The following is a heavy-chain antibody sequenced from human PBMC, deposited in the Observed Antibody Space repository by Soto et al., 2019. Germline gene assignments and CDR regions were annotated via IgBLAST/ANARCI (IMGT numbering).Heavy chain of an antibody. CDR3: ARAVAVPADFDY. D-gene: IGHD6-19*01. V-gene: IGHV1-3*01. CDR1: GGTFSSYA. J-gene: IGHJ4*02. Sequence: ASVKVSCTASGGTFSSYAISWVRQAPGQGLEWMGWINAGNGNTKYSQKFQGRVTITRDTSASTAYMELSSLRSEDTAVYYCARAVAVPADFDYWGQGTLVTVSS. CDR2: INAGNGNT.